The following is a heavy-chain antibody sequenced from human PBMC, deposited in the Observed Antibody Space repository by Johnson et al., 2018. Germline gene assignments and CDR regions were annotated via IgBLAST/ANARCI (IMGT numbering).Heavy chain of an antibody. D-gene: IGHD5-18*01. CDR1: GVSISSYY. CDR2: IHYSGST. J-gene: IGHJ3*02. V-gene: IGHV4-59*01. Sequence: QVQLQESGPGLVKPSETLSLICAVSGVSISSYYWSWIRQPPGKGLEWIGYIHYSGSTNYHPSLKSRVTISVDTSRNQFSLKLSSVTAADTAVYYCARWGYLDAFDICGQGTMVIVSS. CDR3: ARWGYLDAFDI.